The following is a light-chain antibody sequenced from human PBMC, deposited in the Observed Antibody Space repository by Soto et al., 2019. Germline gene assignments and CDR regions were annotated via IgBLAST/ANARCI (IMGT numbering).Light chain of an antibody. CDR3: SSYTSSSTWV. J-gene: IGLJ3*02. V-gene: IGLV2-14*01. CDR1: SSYVGGYNY. Sequence: QSVLTQPASVSGSPGQSITISCIGTSSYVGGYNYVSWYQQHPGKAPKLMIYEVSNRPSGVSNRFSGSKSGNTASLTISGLQSEYEADYYCSSYTSSSTWVFGGGTKLTVL. CDR2: EVS.